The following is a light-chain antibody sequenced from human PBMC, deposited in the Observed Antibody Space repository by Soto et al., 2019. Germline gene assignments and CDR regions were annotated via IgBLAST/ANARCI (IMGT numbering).Light chain of an antibody. J-gene: IGKJ4*01. CDR1: QSVLHSSNNKNF. CDR2: WAS. Sequence: DIVMTQSPDSLAVSLGERATINCKSSQSVLHSSNNKNFLAWYQQKPGQPPKLLIYWASTRESGVPDRFSGSGSGTDFTLTISSLQAEDVAVYYCQQYYSTPITFGGGTKVELK. V-gene: IGKV4-1*01. CDR3: QQYYSTPIT.